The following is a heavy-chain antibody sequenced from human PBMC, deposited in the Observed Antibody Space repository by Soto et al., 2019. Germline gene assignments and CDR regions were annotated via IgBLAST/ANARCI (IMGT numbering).Heavy chain of an antibody. CDR1: GYTFTSYG. V-gene: IGHV1-18*01. CDR3: ARDPVAGTYFDY. CDR2: INAYNGNT. Sequence: QVQLVQSGAEVKKPGASVKVSCKASGYTFTSYGISWVGQAPGQGLEWMGWINAYNGNTNDAQKLQARVTMTTDTSTSTAYMALRSLTSDDTAVYYCARDPVAGTYFDYWGQGALVTVSS. D-gene: IGHD6-19*01. J-gene: IGHJ4*02.